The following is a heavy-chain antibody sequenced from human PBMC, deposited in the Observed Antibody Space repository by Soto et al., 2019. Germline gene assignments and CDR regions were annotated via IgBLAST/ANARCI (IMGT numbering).Heavy chain of an antibody. CDR1: GFTFRNYG. Sequence: HPGGSLRLSCTASGFTFRNYGMQWVRQAPGKGLQWVAYISYDGSNKYYADSVKGRFTISRDNSKNTLYLQMNSLRAEDTAVYYCARDTHSSSALAFGPRGQGTLVTVSS. CDR3: ARDTHSSSALAFGP. D-gene: IGHD6-6*01. CDR2: ISYDGSNK. J-gene: IGHJ4*02. V-gene: IGHV3-30*03.